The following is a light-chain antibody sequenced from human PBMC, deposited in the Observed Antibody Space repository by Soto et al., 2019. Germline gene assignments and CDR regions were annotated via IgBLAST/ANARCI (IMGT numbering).Light chain of an antibody. Sequence: QSVLIQPASVSGSPGQSITISCTGTSKDVGGSNYVSWYQHHPHRAPKLLIYVNTNRPSGVPGRFSGSKSGTSASLAITGLQAEDEADYYCQSYDSSLSGYVFGTGTKVTVL. J-gene: IGLJ1*01. V-gene: IGLV1-40*01. CDR3: QSYDSSLSGYV. CDR2: VNT. CDR1: SKDVGGSNY.